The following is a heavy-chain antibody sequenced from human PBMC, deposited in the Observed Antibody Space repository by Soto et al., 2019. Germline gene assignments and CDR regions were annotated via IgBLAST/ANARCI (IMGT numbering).Heavy chain of an antibody. D-gene: IGHD3-9*01. CDR3: ARGHSNYDILTGYYSSLDY. CDR1: VFTFSSYG. Sequence: SLRLSCAASVFTFSSYGMHWVRQAPGKGLEWVAVIWYDGSNKYYADSVKGRFTISRDNSKNTLYLQMNSLRAEDTAVYYCARGHSNYDILTGYYSSLDYWGQGTLVTVSS. J-gene: IGHJ4*02. CDR2: IWYDGSNK. V-gene: IGHV3-33*01.